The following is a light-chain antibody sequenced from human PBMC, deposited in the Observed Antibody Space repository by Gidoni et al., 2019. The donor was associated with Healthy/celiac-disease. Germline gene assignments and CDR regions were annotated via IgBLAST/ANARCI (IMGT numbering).Light chain of an antibody. Sequence: DIQMTQQPSSLSASVGDRVTITCRASQSISNYLAWYQQKPGKVPKLLIYAASTLQTGVPSRFSGSGSGTDFTLTISSLQPEDVATYYCQKNNSAPWTFGQGTKVEIK. CDR1: QSISNY. J-gene: IGKJ1*01. CDR3: QKNNSAPWT. CDR2: AAS. V-gene: IGKV1-27*01.